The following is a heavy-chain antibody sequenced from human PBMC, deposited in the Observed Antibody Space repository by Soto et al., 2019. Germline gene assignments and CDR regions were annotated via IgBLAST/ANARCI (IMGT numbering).Heavy chain of an antibody. CDR1: GGTFSSYA. CDR3: ARNQWGSVWQQLAEFDY. CDR2: IIPIFGTA. J-gene: IGHJ4*02. V-gene: IGHV1-69*01. Sequence: QVQLVQSGAEVKKPGSSVKVSCKASGGTFSSYAISWVRQAPGQGLEWMGGIIPIFGTANYAQKFQGGVTITADESTSTAYMELSSLRSEDTAVYYCARNQWGSVWQQLAEFDYWGQGTLVTVSS. D-gene: IGHD6-13*01.